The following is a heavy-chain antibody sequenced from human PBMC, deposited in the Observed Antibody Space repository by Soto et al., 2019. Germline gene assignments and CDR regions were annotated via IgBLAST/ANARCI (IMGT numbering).Heavy chain of an antibody. CDR2: ISYDGSNK. V-gene: IGHV3-30*18. D-gene: IGHD3-9*01. J-gene: IGHJ5*02. CDR3: AKDPQLRYFVGWFDP. Sequence: PGGSLRLSCAASGFTFSSYGMHWVRQAPGKGLEWVAVISYDGSNKYYADSVKGRFTISRDNSKNTLYLQMNSLRAEDTAVYYCAKDPQLRYFVGWFDPWGQGTLVTVPQ. CDR1: GFTFSSYG.